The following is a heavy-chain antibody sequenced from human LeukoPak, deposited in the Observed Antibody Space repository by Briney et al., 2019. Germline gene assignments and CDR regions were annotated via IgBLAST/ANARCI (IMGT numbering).Heavy chain of an antibody. J-gene: IGHJ4*02. V-gene: IGHV4-39*01. CDR3: ARQGFGELLYT. D-gene: IGHD3-10*01. Sequence: SETLSLTCTVSGGSISSSSYYWGWIRQPPGKGLEWLGSIYYSGSTSYNPPLKSRVTISVDTSKKQFSLKLSSVTAADTAVYYCARQGFGELLYTWGQGTLVTVS. CDR2: IYYSGST. CDR1: GGSISSSSYY.